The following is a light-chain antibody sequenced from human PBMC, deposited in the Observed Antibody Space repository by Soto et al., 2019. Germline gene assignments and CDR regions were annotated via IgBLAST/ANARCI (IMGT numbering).Light chain of an antibody. J-gene: IGLJ1*01. CDR1: SSDVGGYNY. Sequence: QSALTQPPSASGSPGQSVAISCTGTSSDVGGYNYVSWYQHHPGKAPKLMIYEVSRRPSGVSDRFSGSKSGNTASLTVSGLQAEDEADYYCSSYSGSHVFGTGTKLTVL. CDR2: EVS. V-gene: IGLV2-8*01. CDR3: SSYSGSHV.